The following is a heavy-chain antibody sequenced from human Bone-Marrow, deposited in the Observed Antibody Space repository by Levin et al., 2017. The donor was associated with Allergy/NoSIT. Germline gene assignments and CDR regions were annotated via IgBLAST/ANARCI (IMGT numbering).Heavy chain of an antibody. CDR3: ARGRITSWTGYNAFDI. D-gene: IGHD3/OR15-3a*01. Sequence: SETLSLTCAVYGGSFSNYYWSWIRQPPGKGLAWIGEFTHSGGTSYNPSLKSRVTISVDTSKNQFSLRLSSVTAADTAVYDCARGRITSWTGYNAFDIWGQGTKVTVS. CDR1: GGSFSNYY. V-gene: IGHV4-34*01. J-gene: IGHJ3*02. CDR2: FTHSGGT.